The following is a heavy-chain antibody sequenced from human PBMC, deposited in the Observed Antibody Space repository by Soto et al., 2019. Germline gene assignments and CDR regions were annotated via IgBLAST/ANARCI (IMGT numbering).Heavy chain of an antibody. V-gene: IGHV3-23*01. J-gene: IGHJ6*02. D-gene: IGHD6-13*01. Sequence: PGGSLRLSCAASGFTFSSYAMSWVRQAPGKGLEWVSAISGSGGSTYYADSVKGRFTISRDNSKNTLYLQMNSLRAEDTAVYYCARDSNPRWRMKVGIAAADYYYYYGMDVWGQGTTVTVSS. CDR3: ARDSNPRWRMKVGIAAADYYYYYGMDV. CDR2: ISGSGGST. CDR1: GFTFSSYA.